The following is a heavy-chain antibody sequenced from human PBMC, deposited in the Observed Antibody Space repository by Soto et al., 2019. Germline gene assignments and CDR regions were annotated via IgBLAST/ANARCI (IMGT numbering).Heavy chain of an antibody. CDR1: GFTFSSYG. J-gene: IGHJ2*01. V-gene: IGHV3-33*01. Sequence: GGSLRLSCAASGFTFSSYGMHWVRQAPGKGLEWVAVIWYDGSNKYYADSVKGRFTISRDNSKNTLYLQMNSLRAEDTAVYYCARAPNYYDSSGYYNHWYFDLWGRGTLVTVSS. CDR2: IWYDGSNK. D-gene: IGHD3-22*01. CDR3: ARAPNYYDSSGYYNHWYFDL.